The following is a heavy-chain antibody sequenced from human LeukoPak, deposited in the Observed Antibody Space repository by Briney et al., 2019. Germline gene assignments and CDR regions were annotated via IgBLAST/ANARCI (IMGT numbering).Heavy chain of an antibody. CDR3: AKAKLPGYSSGWYFDY. CDR1: GFTFSSYA. CDR2: ISGSGGST. V-gene: IGHV3-23*01. J-gene: IGHJ4*02. Sequence: GRSLRLSCAASGFTFSSYAMSWVRQAPGKGLEWVSAISGSGGSTYYADSVKGRFTISRDNSKNTLYLQMNSLRAEDTAVYYCAKAKLPGYSSGWYFDYWGQGTLVTVSS. D-gene: IGHD6-19*01.